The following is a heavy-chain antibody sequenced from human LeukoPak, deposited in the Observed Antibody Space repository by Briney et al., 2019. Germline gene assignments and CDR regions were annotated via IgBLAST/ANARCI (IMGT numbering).Heavy chain of an antibody. CDR3: ARDQSNYYDSNYDY. V-gene: IGHV3-7*01. Sequence: GGSLRLSCAASGFTFSSYWMSWVRQAPGNGLEWVANIKQDGSEKYYVDSVKGRFTISRDNAKNSLYLQMNSLRAEDTAVYYCARDQSNYYDSNYDYWGQGTLVTVSS. J-gene: IGHJ4*02. CDR2: IKQDGSEK. CDR1: GFTFSSYW. D-gene: IGHD3-10*01.